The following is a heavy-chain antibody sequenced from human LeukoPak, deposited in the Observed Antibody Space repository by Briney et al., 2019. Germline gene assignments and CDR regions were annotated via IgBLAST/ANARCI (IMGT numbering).Heavy chain of an antibody. CDR3: ARGGYSGYASSYFDY. CDR2: INHSGST. V-gene: IGHV4-39*07. CDR1: GGSISSSSYY. D-gene: IGHD5-12*01. J-gene: IGHJ4*02. Sequence: PSETLSLTCTVSGGSISSSSYYWGWIRQPPGKGLEWIGEINHSGSTNYNPSLKSRVTISVDTSKNQFSLKLSSVTAADTAVYYCARGGYSGYASSYFDYWGQGTLVTVSS.